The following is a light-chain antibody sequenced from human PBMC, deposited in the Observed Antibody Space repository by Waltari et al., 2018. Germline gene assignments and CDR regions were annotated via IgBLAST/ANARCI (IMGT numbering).Light chain of an antibody. CDR3: QQYGSSPYT. CDR2: GAS. CDR1: QNVSSSY. Sequence: IVFTHSPGTLSLSPGERATLSSSASQNVSSSYLAWYQQKPGQAPRLLIYGASSRATGIPDRFSGSGSGTDFTLTISRLEPEDFAVYYCQQYGSSPYTFGQGTKLEIK. J-gene: IGKJ2*01. V-gene: IGKV3-20*01.